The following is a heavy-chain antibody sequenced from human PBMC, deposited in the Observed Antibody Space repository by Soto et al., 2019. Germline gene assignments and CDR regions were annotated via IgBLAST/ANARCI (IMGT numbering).Heavy chain of an antibody. CDR3: AKDQNIQLWLRYYYYGMDV. CDR2: ISGSGGST. CDR1: GVTFSSYA. V-gene: IGHV3-23*01. Sequence: LRLSCAASGVTFSSYAMSWVRQAPGKGLEWVSAISGSGGSTYYADSVKGRFTISRDNSKNTLYLQMNSLRAEDTAVYYCAKDQNIQLWLRYYYYGMDVWGQGTTVTAP. D-gene: IGHD5-18*01. J-gene: IGHJ6*02.